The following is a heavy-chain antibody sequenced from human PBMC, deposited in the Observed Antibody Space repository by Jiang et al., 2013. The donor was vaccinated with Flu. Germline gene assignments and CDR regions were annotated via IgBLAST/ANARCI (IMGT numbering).Heavy chain of an antibody. D-gene: IGHD2-15*01. J-gene: IGHJ3*02. CDR3: ARDCSGGSCYSAFDI. CDR1: GYTFTGYY. V-gene: IGHV1-2*02. Sequence: EVKKPGASVKVSCKASGYTFTGYYMHWVRQAPGQGLEWMGWINPNSGGTNYAQKFQGRVTMTRDTSISTAYMELSRLRSDDTAVYYCARDCSGGSCYSAFDIWGQGTMVTVSS. CDR2: INPNSGGT.